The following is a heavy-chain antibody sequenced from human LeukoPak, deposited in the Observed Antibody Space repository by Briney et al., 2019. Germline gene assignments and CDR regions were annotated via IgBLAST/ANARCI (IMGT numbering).Heavy chain of an antibody. J-gene: IGHJ4*02. CDR3: AKALSYSSSSILEC. D-gene: IGHD6-13*01. Sequence: PGGSLRLSCAASGFTFSSYGMHWVRQAPGKGLEWVAIISYDESNKYYADSVKGRFTISRDNSKNTLYLQMNSPRPEDTAVYYCAKALSYSSSSILECWGQGTLVTVSS. CDR1: GFTFSSYG. V-gene: IGHV3-30*18. CDR2: ISYDESNK.